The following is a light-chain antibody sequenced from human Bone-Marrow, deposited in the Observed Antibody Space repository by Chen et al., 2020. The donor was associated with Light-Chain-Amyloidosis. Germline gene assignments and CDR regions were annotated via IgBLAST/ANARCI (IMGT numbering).Light chain of an antibody. CDR3: QSADSSGTYEVI. CDR1: DLPTKY. J-gene: IGLJ2*01. Sequence: SYELTQPPSVSVSPGQTARITCSGDDLPTKYAYWYQQKPGQAPVLVIHRDTERPSGMSERVSGSRSGTTATLTISGVQAEDEADYHGQSADSSGTYEVIFGGGTKLTVL. CDR2: RDT. V-gene: IGLV3-25*03.